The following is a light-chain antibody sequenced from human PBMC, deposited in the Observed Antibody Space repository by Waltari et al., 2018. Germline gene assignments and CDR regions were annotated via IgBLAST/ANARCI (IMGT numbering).Light chain of an antibody. CDR2: GAT. CDR3: QQYGSSPIT. CDR1: QSVSSSN. Sequence: EIVLTQFPGTLSLSPGERATPSCRASQSVSSSNLAWNQQKPGQAPRLLLHGATSRATGIPDRFSGVGSGTNFTLIISRLEPEDFAVYYCQQYGSSPITFGQGTRLEIK. J-gene: IGKJ5*01. V-gene: IGKV3-20*01.